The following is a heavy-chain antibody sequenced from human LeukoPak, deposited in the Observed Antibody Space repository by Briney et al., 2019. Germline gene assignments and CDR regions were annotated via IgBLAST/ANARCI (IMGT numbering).Heavy chain of an antibody. CDR2: INHSEST. J-gene: IGHJ1*01. Sequence: SETLSLTCAVYGGSFSGYYWSWIRQPPGKGLEWIGEINHSESTNYNPSLKSRVTISVDTSKNQFSLKLSSVTAADTAVYYCARGGYYDSSGYSFQHWGQGTLVTVSS. D-gene: IGHD3-22*01. V-gene: IGHV4-34*01. CDR1: GGSFSGYY. CDR3: ARGGYYDSSGYSFQH.